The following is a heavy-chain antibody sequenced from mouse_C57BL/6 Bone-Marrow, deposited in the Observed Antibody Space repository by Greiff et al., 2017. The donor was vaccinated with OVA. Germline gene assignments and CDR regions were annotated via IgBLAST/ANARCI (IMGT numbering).Heavy chain of an antibody. Sequence: VQLQQPGAELVMPGASVKLSCKASGYTFTSYWMHWVKQRPGQGLAWIGEIDPSDSYTNYNQKFKGKSTLTVDKSSSTAYMQLSSLTSEDSAVYYCAREGRLLPAWFAYWGQGTLVTVSA. J-gene: IGHJ3*01. CDR3: AREGRLLPAWFAY. CDR2: IDPSDSYT. V-gene: IGHV1-69*01. CDR1: GYTFTSYW. D-gene: IGHD2-3*01.